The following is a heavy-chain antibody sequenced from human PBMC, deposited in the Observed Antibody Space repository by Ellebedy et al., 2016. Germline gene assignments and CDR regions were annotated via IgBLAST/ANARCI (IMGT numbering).Heavy chain of an antibody. D-gene: IGHD2/OR15-2a*01. J-gene: IGHJ4*02. CDR1: GFTFSYYD. CDR3: ATGSDDYFRQPLDC. CDR2: LIHDGSKE. V-gene: IGHV3-33*07. Sequence: GESLKISCAASGFTFSYYDIFWVRQAPGKGLEWVSLLIHDGSKEYYGASVKGRFTMSMDNSKSTLYLQMNSLRGEDTALYFCATGSDDYFRQPLDCWGQGTQVTVSS.